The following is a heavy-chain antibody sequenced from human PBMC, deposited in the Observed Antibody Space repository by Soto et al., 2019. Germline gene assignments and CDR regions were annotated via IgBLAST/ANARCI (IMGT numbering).Heavy chain of an antibody. V-gene: IGHV3-23*01. CDR1: GFTFSSYA. CDR3: AKFTATGYSSGWPQSNFDY. Sequence: GGSLRLSCAASGFTFSSYAMSWVRQAPGKGLEWVSAISGSGGSTYYADSVKGRFTISRDNSKNTLYLQMNSLRAEDTAVYYCAKFTATGYSSGWPQSNFDYWGQGTLVTVSS. D-gene: IGHD6-19*01. J-gene: IGHJ4*02. CDR2: ISGSGGST.